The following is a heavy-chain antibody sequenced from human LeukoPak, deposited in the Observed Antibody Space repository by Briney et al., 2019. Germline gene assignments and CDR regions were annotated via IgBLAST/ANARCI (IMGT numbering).Heavy chain of an antibody. J-gene: IGHJ4*02. Sequence: GGSLRLSCAASGFTFSSYAMHWVRQAPGKGLEWVAVISYDGSNKYYADSVKGRFTISRDNSKNTLYLQMNSLRAEDTAMYYCAREGIVEWELLFDYWGQGTLVTVSS. CDR3: AREGIVEWELLFDY. CDR1: GFTFSSYA. V-gene: IGHV3-30-3*01. CDR2: ISYDGSNK. D-gene: IGHD1-26*01.